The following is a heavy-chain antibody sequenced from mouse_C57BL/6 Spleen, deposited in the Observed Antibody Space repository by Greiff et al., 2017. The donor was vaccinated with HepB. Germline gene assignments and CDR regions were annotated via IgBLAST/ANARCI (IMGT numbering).Heavy chain of an antibody. CDR2: ISSGGSYT. CDR3: ATDYYGSSYFDV. D-gene: IGHD1-1*01. Sequence: EVQRVESGGDLVKPGGSLKLSCAASGFTFSSYGMSWVRQTPDKRLEWVATISSGGSYTYYPDSVKGRFTISRDNAKNTLYLQMSSLKSEDTAMYYCATDYYGSSYFDVWGTGTTVTVSS. V-gene: IGHV5-6*01. CDR1: GFTFSSYG. J-gene: IGHJ1*03.